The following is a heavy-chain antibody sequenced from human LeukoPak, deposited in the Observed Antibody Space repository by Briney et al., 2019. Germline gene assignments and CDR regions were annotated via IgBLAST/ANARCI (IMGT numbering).Heavy chain of an antibody. CDR3: ARPLYYYDSSGYYYSDAFDI. CDR1: GFTFSSYE. D-gene: IGHD3-22*01. Sequence: PGGSLRLSCAASGFTFSSYEMNWVRQDPGKGLEWVSYISSSGSTIYYADSVKGRFTISRDNAKNSLYLQMNSLRAEDTALYYCARPLYYYDSSGYYYSDAFDIWGQGTMVTVSS. CDR2: ISSSGSTI. J-gene: IGHJ3*02. V-gene: IGHV3-48*03.